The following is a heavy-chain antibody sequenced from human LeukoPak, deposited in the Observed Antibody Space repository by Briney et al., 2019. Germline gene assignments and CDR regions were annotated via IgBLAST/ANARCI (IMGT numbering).Heavy chain of an antibody. CDR2: ISAYNGNT. J-gene: IGHJ6*03. Sequence: ASVKVSCKASGYTFTSYGISWVRQAPGQGLEWMGWISAYNGNTNYAQKLQGRVTMTTDTSTSTAYMELRSLRSDDTAVYYCAREQDGRDGYNYRRNYYYYYMDVWGKGTTVTVSS. V-gene: IGHV1-18*01. D-gene: IGHD5-24*01. CDR1: GYTFTSYG. CDR3: AREQDGRDGYNYRRNYYYYYMDV.